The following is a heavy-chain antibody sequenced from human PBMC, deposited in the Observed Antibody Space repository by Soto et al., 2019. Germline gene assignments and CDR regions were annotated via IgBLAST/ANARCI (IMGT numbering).Heavy chain of an antibody. CDR1: GGSISSSSYY. D-gene: IGHD6-19*01. V-gene: IGHV4-39*01. CDR2: IYYSGST. J-gene: IGHJ6*02. CDR3: ARPGYSSGWGADYYYGMDV. Sequence: SETLSLTCTVSGGSISSSSYYWGWIRQPPGKGLEWIGSIYYSGSTYYNPSLKSRVTISVDTSKNQFSLKLSSVTAADTAVYYCARPGYSSGWGADYYYGMDVWGQGTTVTVS.